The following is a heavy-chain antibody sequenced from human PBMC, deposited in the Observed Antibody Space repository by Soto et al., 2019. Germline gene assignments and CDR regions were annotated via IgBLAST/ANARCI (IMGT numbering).Heavy chain of an antibody. D-gene: IGHD3-16*01. CDR2: INRSGST. CDR1: GGSFSTYY. J-gene: IGHJ4*02. V-gene: IGHV4-34*01. CDR3: ARAWGGVPDF. Sequence: QVQLQQWGAGLLKPSETLSLTCAVYGGSFSTYYWSWIRQPPGKGLEWIGDINRSGSTNYNPSLKSRVTISVDTSKNQFSLKLSSVTAADTAVYYCARAWGGVPDFWGQETLVTVSS.